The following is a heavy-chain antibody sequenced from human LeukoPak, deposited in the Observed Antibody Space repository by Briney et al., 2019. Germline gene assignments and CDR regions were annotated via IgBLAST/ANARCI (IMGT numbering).Heavy chain of an antibody. D-gene: IGHD2-2*01. CDR2: ISSSSSYI. CDR3: ARGIGEYQLLSYYYYGMDV. Sequence: GGSLRFSCAASGFTFSSYSMNWVRQAPGKGLEWVSSISSSSSYIYYADSVKGRFTISRDNAKNSLYLQMNSLRAEDTAVYYCARGIGEYQLLSYYYYGMDVWGQGTTVTVSS. V-gene: IGHV3-21*01. J-gene: IGHJ6*02. CDR1: GFTFSSYS.